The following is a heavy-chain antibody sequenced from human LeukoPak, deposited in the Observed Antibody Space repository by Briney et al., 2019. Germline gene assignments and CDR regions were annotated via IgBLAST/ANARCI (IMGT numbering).Heavy chain of an antibody. V-gene: IGHV3-7*01. D-gene: IGHD3-10*01. J-gene: IGHJ4*02. CDR1: GFTFTSSW. CDR2: IKPDGSET. Sequence: GGSLRLSCAASGFTFTSSWMSWVRQTPGKGLEWVAGIKPDGSETFYSDSVRGRFTISRDNAKNSLSLQINSLRGEDTAVYYCAKLKYYGSGSYYPLDYWGQGTLVTVSS. CDR3: AKLKYYGSGSYYPLDY.